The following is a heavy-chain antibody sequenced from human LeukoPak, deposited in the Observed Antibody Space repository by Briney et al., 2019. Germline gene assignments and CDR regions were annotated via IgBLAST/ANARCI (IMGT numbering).Heavy chain of an antibody. CDR3: ARERSGRGGWFDP. Sequence: SETLSLTCTVSGYSISSGYYWGWIRQPPGKGLEWIGSIYHSGSTYYNPSLKSRVTISVDTSKNQFSLKLSSVTAADTAVYYCARERSGRGGWFDPWGQGTLVTVSS. CDR2: IYHSGST. CDR1: GYSISSGYY. V-gene: IGHV4-38-2*02. J-gene: IGHJ5*02. D-gene: IGHD3-10*01.